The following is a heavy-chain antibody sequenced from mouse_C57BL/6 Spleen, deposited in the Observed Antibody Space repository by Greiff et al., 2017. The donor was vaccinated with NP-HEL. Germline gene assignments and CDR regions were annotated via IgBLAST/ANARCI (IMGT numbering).Heavy chain of an antibody. Sequence: VQRVESGAELAKPGASVKLSCKASGYTFTSYWMHWVNQRPGQGLEWIGYINPSSGYTKYNQKFKDKATLTADKSSSTAYMQLSSLTYEDSAIYYCARDYYEYAMDYWGQGTSVTVSS. CDR1: GYTFTSYW. J-gene: IGHJ4*01. V-gene: IGHV1-7*01. CDR3: ARDYYEYAMDY. D-gene: IGHD2-4*01. CDR2: INPSSGYT.